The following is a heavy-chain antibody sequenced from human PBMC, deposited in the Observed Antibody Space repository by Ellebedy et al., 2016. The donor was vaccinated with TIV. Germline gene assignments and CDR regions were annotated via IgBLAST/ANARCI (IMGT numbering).Heavy chain of an antibody. D-gene: IGHD2-2*01. CDR2: IYDTGNT. CDR1: GCSVSSHY. CDR3: ARGRAGYCGTTSCYFLDP. V-gene: IGHV4-59*02. J-gene: IGHJ5*02. Sequence: MPSETLSLTCTASGCSVSSHYWSWTRQPPGKGLEWIGYIYDTGNTHYNPSLTSRVTISADTSKNQFSLKLTSVTAADTAVYYCARGRAGYCGTTSCYFLDPWGQGTLITVSS.